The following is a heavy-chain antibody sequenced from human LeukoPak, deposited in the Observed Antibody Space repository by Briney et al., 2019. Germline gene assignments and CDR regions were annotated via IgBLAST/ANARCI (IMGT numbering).Heavy chain of an antibody. V-gene: IGHV3-7*01. CDR3: ARDAWKDRYFDY. CDR1: GFTFSSYW. J-gene: IGHJ4*02. D-gene: IGHD1-1*01. CDR2: IKQDGREK. Sequence: GGSLRLPCAASGFTFSSYWMSWVRQAPGKGLEWVANIKQDGREKYYVDSVKGRFTISRDDAKNSLYLQINSLRAEDTAVYYCARDAWKDRYFDYWGQGTLVTVSS.